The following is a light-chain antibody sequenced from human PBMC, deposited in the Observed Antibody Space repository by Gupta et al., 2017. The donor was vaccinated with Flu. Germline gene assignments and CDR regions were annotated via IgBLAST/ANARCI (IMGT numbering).Light chain of an antibody. J-gene: IGLJ2*01. CDR1: KLGGSY. V-gene: IGLV3-1*01. CDR3: QTWDITSIV. CDR2: QDK. Sequence: CSGDKLGGSYAFWYQQRPCQSPLLVVYQDKKRPSGIPERFSGSNSGNTATLTISGTQAMDEADYYCQTWDITSIVFGGGTKLTVL.